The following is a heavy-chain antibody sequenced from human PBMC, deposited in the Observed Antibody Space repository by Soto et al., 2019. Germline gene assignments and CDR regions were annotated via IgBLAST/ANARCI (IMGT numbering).Heavy chain of an antibody. J-gene: IGHJ6*02. Sequence: QVQLQESGPGLVKPSETMSLSCTVSGGSISSYYWSWFRQSPGKRMEWIGYVHHSWGSSYNPSLQSRVAISLDMSKSQFSLKVTSVTATDTAVYYCARQGFGPLHGLVVVWGQGTTVTVSS. D-gene: IGHD3-10*01. CDR3: ARQGFGPLHGLVVV. CDR2: VHHSWGS. V-gene: IGHV4-59*08. CDR1: GGSISSYY.